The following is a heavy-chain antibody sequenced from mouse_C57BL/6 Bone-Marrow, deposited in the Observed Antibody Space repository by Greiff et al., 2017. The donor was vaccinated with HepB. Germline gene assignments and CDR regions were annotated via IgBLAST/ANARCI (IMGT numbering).Heavy chain of an antibody. J-gene: IGHJ3*01. CDR3: ARGGAY. V-gene: IGHV1-64*01. CDR1: GYTFTSYW. CDR2: IHPNSGST. Sequence: QVHLKQPGAELVKPGASVKLSCKASGYTFTSYWMHWVKQRPGQGLEWIGMIHPNSGSTNYNEKFKSKATLTVDKSSSTAYMQLSSLTSEDSAVYYCARGGAYWGQGTLVTVSA.